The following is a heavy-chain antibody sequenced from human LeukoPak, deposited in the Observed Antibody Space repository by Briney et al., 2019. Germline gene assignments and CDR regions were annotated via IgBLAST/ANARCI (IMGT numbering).Heavy chain of an antibody. J-gene: IGHJ2*01. CDR2: INPNSGGT. D-gene: IGHD3-10*01. Sequence: GASVKVSCKASGYTFTGYYMHWVRQAPGQGLEWMGWINPNSGGTNYAQKFQGRVTMTRDTSISTAYMELSRLRSDDTAVYYCARENVLLWFGRQGYFDLWGRGTLVTVSS. CDR1: GYTFTGYY. CDR3: ARENVLLWFGRQGYFDL. V-gene: IGHV1-2*02.